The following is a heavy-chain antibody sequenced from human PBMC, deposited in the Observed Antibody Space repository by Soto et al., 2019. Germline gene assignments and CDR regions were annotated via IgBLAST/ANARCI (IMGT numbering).Heavy chain of an antibody. CDR3: ARVIGGLYYFDY. Sequence: ASVKVSCEASGYIFVNYGIAWVRQAPGQRLEWMGWINAGNGNTKYSQKFQGRVTITRDTSASTAYMELSSLRSEDTAVYYCARVIGGLYYFDYWGQGTLVTVSS. CDR1: GYIFVNYG. J-gene: IGHJ4*02. CDR2: INAGNGNT. V-gene: IGHV1-3*01. D-gene: IGHD3-16*01.